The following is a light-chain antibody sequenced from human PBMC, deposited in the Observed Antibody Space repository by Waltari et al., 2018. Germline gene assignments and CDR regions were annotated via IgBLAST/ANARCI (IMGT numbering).Light chain of an antibody. V-gene: IGLV2-14*01. Sequence: QSALTQPASVSGSPGQSIIISCTGTSSDVGGYNYVSWYPQHPGKAPKLMIYEVSNRPSGVSNRFSGSKSGNTASLTISGLQAEDEADYYCSSYTSSSTPYVFGTGTKVTVL. CDR3: SSYTSSSTPYV. CDR1: SSDVGGYNY. CDR2: EVS. J-gene: IGLJ1*01.